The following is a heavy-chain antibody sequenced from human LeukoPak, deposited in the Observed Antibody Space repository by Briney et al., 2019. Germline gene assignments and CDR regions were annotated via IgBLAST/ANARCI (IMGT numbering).Heavy chain of an antibody. CDR1: GFTFSSYE. J-gene: IGHJ4*02. CDR3: AREGYYGSGTDY. V-gene: IGHV3-48*03. CDR2: ISSSGSTI. D-gene: IGHD3-10*01. Sequence: TGGSLRLSCAASGFTFSSYEMNWVRQAPGKGLEWVSYISSSGSTIYYADSVKGRFTISRDNAKNSLYLQMNSLRAEDTAVYYCAREGYYGSGTDYGGQGTLVTVSS.